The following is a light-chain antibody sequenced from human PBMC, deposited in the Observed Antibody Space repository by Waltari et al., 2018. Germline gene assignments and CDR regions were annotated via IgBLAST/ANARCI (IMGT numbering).Light chain of an antibody. J-gene: IGKJ4*01. CDR2: AAS. Sequence: DIQMTQSPSSLSASVGDRVTITCRASQSISTYLNWYQQKPGKAPKLLIYAASRLQSGVPSRFSGSGSGTDFTLTITSLQPEDFATYYGQQTYSTPPVTFGGGTKVEIK. V-gene: IGKV1-39*01. CDR3: QQTYSTPPVT. CDR1: QSISTY.